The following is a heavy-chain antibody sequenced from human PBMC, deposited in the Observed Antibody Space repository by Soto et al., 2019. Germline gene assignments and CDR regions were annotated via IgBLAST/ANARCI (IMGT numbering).Heavy chain of an antibody. Sequence: QVQLVQSGAEVKKPGASVKVSCKASGYTFTAYYIHWVRQAPGQELEWMGWITPNSGGTNYAQKFQGRVTMTRDTAISTAYMELSSLRSDDTAVYYCARVLTEEIDPFDYWGQGTLVTVSS. J-gene: IGHJ4*02. CDR3: ARVLTEEIDPFDY. V-gene: IGHV1-2*02. D-gene: IGHD2-21*01. CDR1: GYTFTAYY. CDR2: ITPNSGGT.